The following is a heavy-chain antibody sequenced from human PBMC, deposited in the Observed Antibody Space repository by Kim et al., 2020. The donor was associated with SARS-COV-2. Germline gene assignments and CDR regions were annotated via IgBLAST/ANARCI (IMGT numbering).Heavy chain of an antibody. CDR1: GYSFTSYW. D-gene: IGHD6-13*01. CDR3: ARQGAASYYGMDV. J-gene: IGHJ6*02. V-gene: IGHV5-10-1*01. Sequence: GESLKIYCKGSGYSFTSYWISWVRQMPGKGLEWMGRIDPSDSYTNYSPSFQGHVTISADKSISTAYLQWSSLKASDTAMYYGARQGAASYYGMDVWGQGTTVTVSS. CDR2: IDPSDSYT.